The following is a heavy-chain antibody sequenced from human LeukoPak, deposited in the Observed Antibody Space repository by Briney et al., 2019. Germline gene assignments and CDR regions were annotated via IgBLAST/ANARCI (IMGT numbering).Heavy chain of an antibody. CDR3: ARRSENDFWSYMDV. CDR1: GGSISSGGYY. D-gene: IGHD3-3*01. V-gene: IGHV4-61*08. Sequence: PSETLSLTCTVSGGSISSGGYYWSWIRQPPGKGLEWIGYIYYSGSTNYNPSLKSRVTISVDTSKNQFSLKLSSVTAADTAVYYCARRSENDFWSYMDVWGKGTTVTVSS. CDR2: IYYSGST. J-gene: IGHJ6*03.